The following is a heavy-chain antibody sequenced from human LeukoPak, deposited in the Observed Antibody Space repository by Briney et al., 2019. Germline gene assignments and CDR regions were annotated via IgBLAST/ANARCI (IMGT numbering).Heavy chain of an antibody. CDR2: IYGGGST. CDR1: GFTVSSNY. V-gene: IGHV3-53*01. CDR3: ARDRVSVADTAMVTDWFDP. D-gene: IGHD5-18*01. J-gene: IGHJ5*02. Sequence: PGGSLRLSCAVSGFTVSSNYMSWVRQAPGKGLEWVSVIYGGGSTYYADSVKGRFTISRDNSKNTLYLQMNSLRAEDTAVYYCARDRVSVADTAMVTDWFDPWGQGTLVTVSS.